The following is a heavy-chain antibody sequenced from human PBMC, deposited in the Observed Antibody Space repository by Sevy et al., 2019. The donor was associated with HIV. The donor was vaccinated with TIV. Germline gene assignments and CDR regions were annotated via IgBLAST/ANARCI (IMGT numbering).Heavy chain of an antibody. Sequence: ASVKVSYKVSGYTLTELSMHWLRQAPGKGLEWVGSFDPEDGETVYEHNFQGRVSMTEDTSTDTAYMEVISLKFEDTAVYYCATTKDYYDSSGYPFDYWGQRTLVTVSS. D-gene: IGHD3-22*01. CDR1: GYTLTELS. CDR2: FDPEDGET. J-gene: IGHJ4*02. V-gene: IGHV1-24*01. CDR3: ATTKDYYDSSGYPFDY.